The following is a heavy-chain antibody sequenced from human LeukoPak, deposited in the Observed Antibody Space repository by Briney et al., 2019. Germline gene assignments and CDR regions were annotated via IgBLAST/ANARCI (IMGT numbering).Heavy chain of an antibody. D-gene: IGHD4-23*01. J-gene: IGHJ4*02. CDR1: GFTFSSYG. CDR2: ISYDGSNK. Sequence: GGSLRLSCAASGFTFSSYGMHWVRQAPGKGLEWVAVISYDGSNKYYADSLEGRFTISRDNSKNTLFLQMNSLRAEDTAVYCCAKDPNDYGGNVFWGQGTLLTVSS. V-gene: IGHV3-30*18. CDR3: AKDPNDYGGNVF.